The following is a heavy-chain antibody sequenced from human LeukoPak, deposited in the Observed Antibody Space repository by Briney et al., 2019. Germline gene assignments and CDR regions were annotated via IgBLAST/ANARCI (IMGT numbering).Heavy chain of an antibody. CDR3: AREGGFYDYVWGSYRSETYYFDY. CDR2: ISSSSSYI. D-gene: IGHD3-16*02. J-gene: IGHJ4*02. V-gene: IGHV3-21*01. Sequence: GGSLRLSCAASGFTFSSYSMNWVRQAPGKGLEWVSSISSSSSYIYYADSVKGRFTISRDNAKNSLYLQMNSLRAEDTAVYYCAREGGFYDYVWGSYRSETYYFDYWGQGTLVTVSS. CDR1: GFTFSSYS.